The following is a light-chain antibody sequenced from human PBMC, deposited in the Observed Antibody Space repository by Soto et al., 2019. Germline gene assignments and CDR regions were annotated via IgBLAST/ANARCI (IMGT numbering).Light chain of an antibody. J-gene: IGKJ4*01. CDR2: GAS. CDR1: QSVSSN. Sequence: EIVMTQSPAPLSVSPGQRATLSCRASQSVSSNLAWKQQKPGDAPRPLIYGASNRDTGIPARFSGSGSGTEFSLTVSSLQSEDFAVCYCQQYSDWPPLTFGGGTKV. V-gene: IGKV3-15*01. CDR3: QQYSDWPPLT.